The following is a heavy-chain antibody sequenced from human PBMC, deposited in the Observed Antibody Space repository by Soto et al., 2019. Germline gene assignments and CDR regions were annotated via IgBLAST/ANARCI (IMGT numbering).Heavy chain of an antibody. CDR2: IRSDGTAT. Sequence: EMQLVQSGGGLVQPGGSLRLSCVASGFTFIHDWMHWVRQDPGMGLEWVSSIRSDGTATQYSDSVNGRLTVSRDNTKNPLYLQMTSLRAEDTAVYYCATDLSWGQCDYWGQGTLVTVSS. CDR3: ATDLSWGQCDY. D-gene: IGHD3-16*01. V-gene: IGHV3-74*01. J-gene: IGHJ4*02. CDR1: GFTFIHDW.